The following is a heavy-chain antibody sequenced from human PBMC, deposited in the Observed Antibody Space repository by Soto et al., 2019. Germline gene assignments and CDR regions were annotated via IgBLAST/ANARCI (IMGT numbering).Heavy chain of an antibody. CDR1: GLSLSTSAVG. J-gene: IGHJ4*02. V-gene: IGHV2-5*01. CDR2: IYWHDDK. Sequence: SGPTLVNPTQTLTLTCTFSGLSLSTSAVGVGWIRQPPGKALDWLALIYWHDDKRYSPSLRSRVTITKDTSKNQVVLTLTNMDPVDTATYFCARMNSSGPVDYWGQGTLVTVSS. D-gene: IGHD3-22*01. CDR3: ARMNSSGPVDY.